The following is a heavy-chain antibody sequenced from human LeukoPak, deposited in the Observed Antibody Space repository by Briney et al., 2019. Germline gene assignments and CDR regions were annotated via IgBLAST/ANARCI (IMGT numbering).Heavy chain of an antibody. Sequence: GGSLRLSCGASGFTFTNYAMSWVRQAPGKGLESVSDISSTGGTTAYADSVKGRFTISRDNSRNTLYLQMNSLRAEDTAVYFCARRGTDYCTPSSCHPNWFAPWGQGTQVTVSS. CDR2: ISSTGGTT. CDR3: ARRGTDYCTPSSCHPNWFAP. CDR1: GFTFTNYA. D-gene: IGHD4-11*01. V-gene: IGHV3-23*01. J-gene: IGHJ5*02.